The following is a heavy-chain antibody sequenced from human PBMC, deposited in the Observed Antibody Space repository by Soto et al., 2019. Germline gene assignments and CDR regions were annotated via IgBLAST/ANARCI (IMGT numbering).Heavy chain of an antibody. J-gene: IGHJ4*02. V-gene: IGHV3-7*01. Sequence: WWSLRLSVAASGFVVIGYWMIFVRQAPGKGLQWVANIKQDGSEKYYVDSVKGRFTISRDNAKNSLYLQMNSLRAEDTAVYYCAREGYSYGTYFDYWGQGTLVTVSS. D-gene: IGHD5-18*01. CDR1: GFVVIGYW. CDR3: AREGYSYGTYFDY. CDR2: IKQDGSEK.